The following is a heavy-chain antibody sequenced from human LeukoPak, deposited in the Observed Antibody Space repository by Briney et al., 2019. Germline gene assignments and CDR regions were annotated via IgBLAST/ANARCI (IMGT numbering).Heavy chain of an antibody. V-gene: IGHV4-34*01. CDR2: INHSGST. J-gene: IGHJ5*02. D-gene: IGHD6-13*01. CDR1: GGSFSGYY. CDR3: ASFLGRNPRGYSSSPNWFDP. Sequence: SETLSLTCAVYGGSFSGYYWSWIRQPPGKGLEWIGEINHSGSTNYNPSLKSRVTISVDTSKNQFSLKLSSVTAADTAVYYCASFLGRNPRGYSSSPNWFDPWGQGTLVTVSS.